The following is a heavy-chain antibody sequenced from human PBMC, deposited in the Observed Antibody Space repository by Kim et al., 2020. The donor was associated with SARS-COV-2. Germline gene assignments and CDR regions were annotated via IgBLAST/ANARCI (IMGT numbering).Heavy chain of an antibody. Sequence: GGSLRLSCAASGFTFSSYGMHWVRQAPGKGLEWVAVISYDGSNKYYADSVKGRFTISRDNSKNTLYLQMNSLRAEDTAVYYCHFGETDYYGMDVWGQGTTVTVSS. CDR2: ISYDGSNK. V-gene: IGHV3-30*03. J-gene: IGHJ6*02. D-gene: IGHD3-3*01. CDR3: HFGETDYYGMDV. CDR1: GFTFSSYG.